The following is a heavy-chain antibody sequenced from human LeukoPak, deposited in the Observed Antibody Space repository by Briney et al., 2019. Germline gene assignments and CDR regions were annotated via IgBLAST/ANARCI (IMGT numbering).Heavy chain of an antibody. CDR2: ISSSSSYI. Sequence: GGSLRLSCAASGFTFSSYSMNWVRQAPGKGLEWVSSISSSSSYIYYADSVKGRFTISRDNSKNTLYLQMNSLRAEDTAVYYCAKDSDYDILTGPYIRGYFDYWGQGTLVTVSS. D-gene: IGHD3-9*01. J-gene: IGHJ4*02. CDR1: GFTFSSYS. V-gene: IGHV3-21*04. CDR3: AKDSDYDILTGPYIRGYFDY.